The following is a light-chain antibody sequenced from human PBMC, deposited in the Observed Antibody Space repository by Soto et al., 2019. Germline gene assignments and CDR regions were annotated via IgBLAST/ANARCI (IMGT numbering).Light chain of an antibody. Sequence: SYELTQPPSVSVAPGKTARITCGGNNIGSKSVHWYQQKPGQAPVLVIYYDSDRPSGIPERFSGSNSGNTATLTISRVEAGDESDYYWQAGDSSSDHPKVVFGGGTKVTVL. CDR3: QAGDSSSDHPKVV. CDR1: NIGSKS. V-gene: IGLV3-21*04. J-gene: IGLJ2*01. CDR2: YDS.